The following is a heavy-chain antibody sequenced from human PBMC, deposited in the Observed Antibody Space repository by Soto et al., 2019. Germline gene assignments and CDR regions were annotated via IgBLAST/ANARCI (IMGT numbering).Heavy chain of an antibody. CDR3: AKGEVGSYGETEFDY. Sequence: QVQLVESGGGVVQPGRSLRLSCAASGFTFSSYGMHWVRQAPGKGLEWVADISYDGSNKYYADSVKGRFTISRDNSQNTLYLQMNSLRAEDTAVYYCAKGEVGSYGETEFDYWGQGTLVTVSS. V-gene: IGHV3-30*18. CDR2: ISYDGSNK. CDR1: GFTFSSYG. D-gene: IGHD5-18*01. J-gene: IGHJ4*02.